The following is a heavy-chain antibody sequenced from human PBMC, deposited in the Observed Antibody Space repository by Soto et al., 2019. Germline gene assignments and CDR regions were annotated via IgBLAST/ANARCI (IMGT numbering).Heavy chain of an antibody. V-gene: IGHV3-23*01. J-gene: IGHJ4*02. CDR3: AKAFWSGYHLYYFDY. D-gene: IGHD3-3*01. CDR1: GFTFSSYA. CDR2: ISGSGGST. Sequence: LRLSCAASGFTFSSYAMSWVRQAPGKGLEWVSAISGSGGSTYYADSVKGRFTISRDNSKNTLYLQMNSLRAEDTAVYYCAKAFWSGYHLYYFDYWGQGTLVTVSS.